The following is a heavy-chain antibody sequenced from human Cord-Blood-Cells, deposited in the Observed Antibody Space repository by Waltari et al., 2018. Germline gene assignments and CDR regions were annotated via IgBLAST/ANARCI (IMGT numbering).Heavy chain of an antibody. CDR2: IYYSGST. Sequence: QVQLQESGPGLVKPSETLSLPCTVSGGSVSSGSYYWSWIRQPPGKGLEWIGYIYYSGSTNYNPSLESRVTRSVDTSKNQFSLKLSSVTAADTAVYYCARDRSTYNSSSWKYGMDVWGQGTTVTVSS. CDR3: ARDRSTYNSSSWKYGMDV. D-gene: IGHD6-13*01. V-gene: IGHV4-61*01. CDR1: GGSVSSGSYY. J-gene: IGHJ6*02.